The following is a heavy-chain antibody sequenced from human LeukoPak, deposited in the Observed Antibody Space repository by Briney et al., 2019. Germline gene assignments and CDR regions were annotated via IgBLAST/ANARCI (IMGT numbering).Heavy chain of an antibody. Sequence: SETLSLTCAVYGGSFSGYYWSWIRQPPGKGLEWIGEINHSGSTNYNPSLKSRVTISVDTSKNQFSLKLSSVTAADTAVYYCARLNNYYGSGSYYKRYYYYMDVWGKGTTVTISS. CDR2: INHSGST. CDR3: ARLNNYYGSGSYYKRYYYYMDV. CDR1: GGSFSGYY. D-gene: IGHD3-10*01. J-gene: IGHJ6*03. V-gene: IGHV4-34*01.